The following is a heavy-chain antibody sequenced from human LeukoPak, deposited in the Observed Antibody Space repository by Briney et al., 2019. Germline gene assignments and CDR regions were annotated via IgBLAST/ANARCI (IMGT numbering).Heavy chain of an antibody. CDR3: ARLYGSGSYNNDY. Sequence: GESLQISCQGSGYSFTSYWIGWVRPMPGKGQEWMGIIYPGDSDTRYSPSFQGQVTISADKSISTAYLQWRSLKASDTAMYYCARLYGSGSYNNDYWGQGTLVTVSS. D-gene: IGHD3-10*01. J-gene: IGHJ4*02. CDR2: IYPGDSDT. V-gene: IGHV5-51*01. CDR1: GYSFTSYW.